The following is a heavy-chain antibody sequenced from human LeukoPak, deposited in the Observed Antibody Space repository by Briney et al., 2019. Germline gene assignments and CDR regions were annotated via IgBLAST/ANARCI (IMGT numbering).Heavy chain of an antibody. V-gene: IGHV3-23*01. CDR2: ISGSGGST. CDR1: GFTFSSYG. D-gene: IGHD3-10*01. CDR3: AKDYGPYYYGSGSWAYYYYMDV. J-gene: IGHJ6*03. Sequence: GRSLRLSCAASGFTFSSYGMSWVRQAPGKGLEWVSAISGSGGSTYYADSVKGRFTISRDNSKNTLYLQMNSLRAEDTAVYYCAKDYGPYYYGSGSWAYYYYMDVWGKGTTVTISS.